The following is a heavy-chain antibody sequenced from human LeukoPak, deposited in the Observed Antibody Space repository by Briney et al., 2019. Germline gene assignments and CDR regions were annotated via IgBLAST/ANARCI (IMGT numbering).Heavy chain of an antibody. CDR3: ARVVDERQLVRGTVEEDY. V-gene: IGHV3-66*01. J-gene: IGHJ4*02. CDR2: IHSGGRT. Sequence: GGSLRLSCAASGFTVSSNYMSWVRQAPGKGLEGVSLIHSGGRTYYVDSVKGRFTISRDNSKNMVYLQMNSLRAEDTAVYYCARVVDERQLVRGTVEEDYWGQGTLVTVSS. CDR1: GFTVSSNY. D-gene: IGHD6-6*01.